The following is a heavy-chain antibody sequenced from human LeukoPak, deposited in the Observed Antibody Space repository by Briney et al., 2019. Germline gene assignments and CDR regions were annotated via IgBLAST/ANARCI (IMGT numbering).Heavy chain of an antibody. J-gene: IGHJ4*02. CDR3: ARAHYYDSSGYFN. CDR1: GYSISSGYY. CDR2: IYHSGST. D-gene: IGHD3-22*01. V-gene: IGHV4-38-2*02. Sequence: SETLSLTCTVSGYSISSGYYWGWIRQPPGKGLEWIGSIYHSGSTYYNPSLKSRVTISVDTSKNQFSLKLSSVTAADTAAYYCARAHYYDSSGYFNWGQGTQVTVSS.